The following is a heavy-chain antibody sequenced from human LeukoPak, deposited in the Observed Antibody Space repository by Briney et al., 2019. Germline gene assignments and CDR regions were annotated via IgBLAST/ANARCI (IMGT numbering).Heavy chain of an antibody. Sequence: GGSLRLSCAASGFTFSNYEMNRVRQAPGKGLEWLSYISSSGSTIFYADSVKGRFTISRDDAKNSLYLQMNSLRAEDTAVYYCARDSVYFYYYMDVWGKGTTVTVSS. CDR3: ARDSVYFYYYMDV. CDR2: ISSSGSTI. CDR1: GFTFSNYE. D-gene: IGHD3-10*01. V-gene: IGHV3-48*03. J-gene: IGHJ6*03.